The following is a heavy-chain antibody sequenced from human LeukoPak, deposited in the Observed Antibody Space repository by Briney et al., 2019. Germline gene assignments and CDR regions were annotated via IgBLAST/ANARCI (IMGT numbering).Heavy chain of an antibody. J-gene: IGHJ3*02. V-gene: IGHV1-18*01. D-gene: IGHD3-22*01. CDR1: GYTFTIYG. CDR3: ARDWGFDYDSSGYYVAFDI. CDR2: ISAYNGNT. Sequence: GASVKVSCKASGYTFTIYGISWVRQAPGQGLEWMGWISAYNGNTNYAQKLQGRVTMTTDTSTSTAYMELRSLRSDDTAVYYCARDWGFDYDSSGYYVAFDIWGQGTMVTVSS.